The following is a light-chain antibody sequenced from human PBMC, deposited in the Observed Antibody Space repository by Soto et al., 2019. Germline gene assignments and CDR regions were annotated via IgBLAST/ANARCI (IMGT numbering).Light chain of an antibody. CDR1: QSVSSY. J-gene: IGKJ4*01. Sequence: EIVLTQSPATLSLSPGERATLSCRASQSVSSYLAWYQQKPGQAPRLLIYDASNRATGIPARFSGSGSGTDFPLTISSLEPEDFSVSYCQQRSNWPRLTFGGGTKVEIK. CDR2: DAS. V-gene: IGKV3-11*01. CDR3: QQRSNWPRLT.